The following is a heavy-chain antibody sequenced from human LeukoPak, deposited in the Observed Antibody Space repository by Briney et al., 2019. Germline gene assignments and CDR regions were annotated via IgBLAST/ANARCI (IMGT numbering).Heavy chain of an antibody. CDR3: AGDRGWFDL. V-gene: IGHV3-7*01. CDR2: INQDGSGK. Sequence: PGGSLRLSCAASGFTFSSYWMSWVRQAPGKGLEWVANINQDGSGKYYVDSVKGRFTISRDNAKNSLFLQMNTLRAEDTAVYYCAGDRGWFDLWGQGTLVTVSS. CDR1: GFTFSSYW. J-gene: IGHJ5*02.